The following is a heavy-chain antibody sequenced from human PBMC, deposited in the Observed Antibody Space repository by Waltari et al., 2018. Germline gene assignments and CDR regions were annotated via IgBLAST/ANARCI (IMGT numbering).Heavy chain of an antibody. V-gene: IGHV3-23*01. D-gene: IGHD3-3*01. Sequence: EVQLLESGGGLVQPGGSLRLSCAASGFTFSSYAMNWVRQGPGKGLEWVSAISDRGGSTNEAGSVKGRFTISRDNSKNTLYLQMNSLRAEDTAVYYCAKLITIFGVVSTYYYFYGMDVWGQGTTVTVSS. J-gene: IGHJ6*02. CDR3: AKLITIFGVVSTYYYFYGMDV. CDR1: GFTFSSYA. CDR2: ISDRGGST.